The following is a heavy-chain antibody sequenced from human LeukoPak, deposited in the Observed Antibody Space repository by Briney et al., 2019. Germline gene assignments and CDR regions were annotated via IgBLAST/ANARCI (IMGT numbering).Heavy chain of an antibody. V-gene: IGHV3-7*01. Sequence: GGSLRLSCVGSDNSFNSYIINWVRQAPGKGLEWVANIDQHGSESNHVDSVKGRFTISRDNAKNSLYLQMISLRAEDTAVYYCARGGGTFDYWGQGTLVTVSS. CDR2: IDQHGSES. CDR1: DNSFNSYI. CDR3: ARGGGTFDY. D-gene: IGHD1-26*01. J-gene: IGHJ4*02.